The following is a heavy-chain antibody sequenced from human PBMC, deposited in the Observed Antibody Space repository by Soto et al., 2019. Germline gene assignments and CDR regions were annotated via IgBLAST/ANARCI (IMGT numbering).Heavy chain of an antibody. CDR3: ARAPQHGQLVHYYYYYGMDV. CDR2: IYYSGST. D-gene: IGHD6-6*01. V-gene: IGHV4-59*01. J-gene: IGHJ6*02. CDR1: GGSISSYY. Sequence: SETLSLTCTVSGGSISSYYWSWIRQPPGKGLEWIGYIYYSGSTNYNPSLKSRVTISVDTSKNQFSLKLSSVTAADTAMYYCARAPQHGQLVHYYYYYGMDVWGQGTTVTVSS.